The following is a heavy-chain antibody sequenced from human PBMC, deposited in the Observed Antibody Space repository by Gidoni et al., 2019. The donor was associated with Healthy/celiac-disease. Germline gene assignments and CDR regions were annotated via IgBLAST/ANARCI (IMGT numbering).Heavy chain of an antibody. CDR3: ARLVRYSSSSDYYYYGMDV. Sequence: EVQLVQSGAEVKKPGESLRFSCKGSGYSFTSSSISWVRQMPGKGLEWMGRIDPSDSYTNYSPSFQGHVTISADKSISTAYLQWSSLKASDTAMYYCARLVRYSSSSDYYYYGMDVWGQGTTVTVSS. D-gene: IGHD6-6*01. V-gene: IGHV5-10-1*03. CDR2: IDPSDSYT. J-gene: IGHJ6*02. CDR1: GYSFTSSS.